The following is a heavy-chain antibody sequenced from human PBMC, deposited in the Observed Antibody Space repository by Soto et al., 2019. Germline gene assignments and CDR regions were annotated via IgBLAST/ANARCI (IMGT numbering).Heavy chain of an antibody. V-gene: IGHV4-34*01. Sequence: TSETLSLTCAVYGGSFSGYYWSWIRQPPGKGLEWIGEINHSGSTNYNPSLKSRVTISVDTSKNQFSLKLNSVTAADTAVYYCARELGYHDSSALDSWGQGTLVTVSS. CDR1: GGSFSGYY. CDR2: INHSGST. CDR3: ARELGYHDSSALDS. J-gene: IGHJ4*02. D-gene: IGHD3-22*01.